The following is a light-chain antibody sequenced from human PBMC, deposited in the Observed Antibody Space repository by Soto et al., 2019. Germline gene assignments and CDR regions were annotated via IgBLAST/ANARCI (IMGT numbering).Light chain of an antibody. CDR3: GSYADRKTFL. V-gene: IGLV2-14*01. J-gene: IGLJ2*01. CDR2: QVT. CDR1: SSDLAIYNY. Sequence: QSALTQPASVSGSPGQSITISCTGTSSDLAIYNYVSWYQQQPGKAPKLMIYQVTNRPSGVSNRFSGSKSGNTASLTVSGLQAEDEADYFCGSYADRKTFLFGGGTKLTVL.